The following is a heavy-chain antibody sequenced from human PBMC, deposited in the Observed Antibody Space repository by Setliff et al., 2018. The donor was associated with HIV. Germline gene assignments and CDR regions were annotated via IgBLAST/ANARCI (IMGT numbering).Heavy chain of an antibody. D-gene: IGHD2-2*01. CDR2: IDPNGGAT. CDR1: GYTFTSYF. CDR3: AGAGGGATDQAFDI. V-gene: IGHV1-46*01. Sequence: RASVKVSCKAFGYTFTSYFLHWVRQAPGQGLEWLGIIDPNGGATNSAQKLQGRLTVTTDTSTGTPYMELSNLRSDDSAVYYCAGAGGGATDQAFDIWGQGTMVTVSS. J-gene: IGHJ3*02.